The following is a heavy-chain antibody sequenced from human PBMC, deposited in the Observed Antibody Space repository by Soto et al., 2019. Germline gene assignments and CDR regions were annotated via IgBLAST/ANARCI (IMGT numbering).Heavy chain of an antibody. D-gene: IGHD3-10*01. CDR2: VSAGGDMT. Sequence: DVQLLESGGHLVQPGGSLRLSCAASGFTFSSYAMRWVRQAPGKGLEWVSSVSAGGDMTYYSDSVKGRFTISRDNSNNALCLQMISLRIEETALYYCARGDRGGSGSPASYYYAGLDVWGQGTTVTVS. CDR3: ARGDRGGSGSPASYYYAGLDV. V-gene: IGHV3-23*01. J-gene: IGHJ6*02. CDR1: GFTFSSYA.